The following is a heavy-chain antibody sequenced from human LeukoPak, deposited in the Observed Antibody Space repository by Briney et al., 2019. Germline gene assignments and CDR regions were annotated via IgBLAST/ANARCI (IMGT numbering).Heavy chain of an antibody. Sequence: SVTLSLTCTVSGGSISSYYWSWIRQSPGKGLEWIGYIYYSGSTNYNPSLKSRVTISVDTSKNQFSLKLSSVTAADTAVYYCARVSLEDGDANFDYWGQGTLVTVSS. J-gene: IGHJ4*02. D-gene: IGHD4-17*01. CDR2: IYYSGST. V-gene: IGHV4-59*01. CDR1: GGSISSYY. CDR3: ARVSLEDGDANFDY.